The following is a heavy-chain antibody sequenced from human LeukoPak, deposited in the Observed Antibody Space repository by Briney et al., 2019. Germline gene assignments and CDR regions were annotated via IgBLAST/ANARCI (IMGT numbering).Heavy chain of an antibody. D-gene: IGHD2-15*01. Sequence: GGSLRLSCAASGFTFSSYAMHWVRQAPGKGLEWVAVISYDGSNKYYADSVKGRFTISRDNSKNTLYLQMNSLRAEDTAVYYCAKSGVVVVAATSWGQGTLVTVSS. V-gene: IGHV3-30*01. J-gene: IGHJ5*02. CDR2: ISYDGSNK. CDR1: GFTFSSYA. CDR3: AKSGVVVVAATS.